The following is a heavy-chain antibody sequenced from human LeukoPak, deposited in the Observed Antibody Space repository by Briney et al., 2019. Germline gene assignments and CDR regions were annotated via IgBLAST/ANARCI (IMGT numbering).Heavy chain of an antibody. CDR3: ARARPFYYDSSGYYYDLGY. J-gene: IGHJ4*02. V-gene: IGHV1-69*02. CDR1: GGTFSSYT. D-gene: IGHD3-22*01. CDR2: IIPILAIA. Sequence: SVKVSCKASGGTFSSYTFTWVRQAPGQGLEWMGRIIPILAIADYAQKFQGRVTITADRSTSTAYMELSRLRTEDTAVYYCARARPFYYDSSGYYYDLGYWSQGTLVTVSS.